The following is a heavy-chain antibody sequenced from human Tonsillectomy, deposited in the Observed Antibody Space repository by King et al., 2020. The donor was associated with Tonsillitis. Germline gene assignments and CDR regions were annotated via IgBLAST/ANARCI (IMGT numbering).Heavy chain of an antibody. V-gene: IGHV1-69*01. D-gene: IGHD3-3*01. CDR1: GGTFSSIFRDYA. CDR3: ARDPDDLGLDN. J-gene: IGHJ4*02. CDR2: IIPMFGTT. Sequence: QLVQSGAEVKKPGSSVKVSCKASGGTFSSIFRDYALSWVRQAPGQGLEWMGGIIPMFGTTHYAQKFQGRVTLTADESTSSAYMELSSLRSEDTAVYYCARDPDDLGLDNWGQGTLVTVSS.